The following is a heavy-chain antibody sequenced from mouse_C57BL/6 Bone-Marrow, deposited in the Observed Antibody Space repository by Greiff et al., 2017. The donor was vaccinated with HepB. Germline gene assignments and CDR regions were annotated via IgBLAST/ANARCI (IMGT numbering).Heavy chain of an antibody. J-gene: IGHJ1*03. V-gene: IGHV5-4*01. D-gene: IGHD1-1*01. CDR2: ISDGGSYT. CDR1: GFTFSSYA. CDR3: ARESTTVVARDWYFDV. Sequence: EVMLVESGGGLVKPGGSLKLSCAASGFTFSSYAMSWVRQTPEKRLEWVATISDGGSYTYYPDNVKGRFTISRDNAKNNLYRQMSHLKSEDTAMYYCARESTTVVARDWYFDVWGTGTTVTVSS.